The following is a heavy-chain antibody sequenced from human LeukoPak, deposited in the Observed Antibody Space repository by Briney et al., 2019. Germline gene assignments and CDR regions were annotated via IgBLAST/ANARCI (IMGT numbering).Heavy chain of an antibody. Sequence: GGSLRLSCAASVNCWMHGLRPAPGKGLVWVSHINSDGSWTSYADSVKGRFTISKDNAKNTVYLQMNNLRAEDTAVYYCVSFYEAYWGRGTLVTVSS. CDR1: VNCW. CDR3: VSFYEAY. J-gene: IGHJ4*02. V-gene: IGHV3-74*01. D-gene: IGHD2/OR15-2a*01. CDR2: INSDGSWT.